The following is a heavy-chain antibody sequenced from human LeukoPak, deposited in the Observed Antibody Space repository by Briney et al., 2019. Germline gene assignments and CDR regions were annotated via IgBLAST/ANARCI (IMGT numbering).Heavy chain of an antibody. CDR3: ARDHRRCSGGSCALGSY. CDR1: GGTFSSYA. D-gene: IGHD2-15*01. CDR2: IIPIFGTA. Sequence: SVKVSCKASGGTFSSYAISWVRQAPGQGLEWMGGIIPIFGTANYAQKFQGRVTITADESTSTAYMELSSLRSEDTAVYCCARDHRRCSGGSCALGSYWGQGTLVTVSS. V-gene: IGHV1-69*01. J-gene: IGHJ4*02.